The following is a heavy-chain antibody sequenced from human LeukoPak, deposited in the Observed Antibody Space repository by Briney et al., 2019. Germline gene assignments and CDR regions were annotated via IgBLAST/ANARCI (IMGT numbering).Heavy chain of an antibody. CDR1: GFTFTSYS. J-gene: IGHJ4*02. CDR2: ISTSSSYI. V-gene: IGHV3-21*01. D-gene: IGHD2-2*01. CDR3: ARDIVVVPAAETNLDY. Sequence: GGSLRLSCAASGFTFTSYSMNWVRQAPGKGLEWFSSISTSSSYIYYADSVKGRFTISRDNAKNSLYLQMNSLRAEDTAVYHCARDIVVVPAAETNLDYWGQGTLVTVSS.